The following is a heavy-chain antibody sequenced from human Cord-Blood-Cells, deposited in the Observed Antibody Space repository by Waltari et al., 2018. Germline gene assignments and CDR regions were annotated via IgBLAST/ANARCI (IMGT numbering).Heavy chain of an antibody. J-gene: IGHJ6*02. CDR3: ASGSYYYYYGMDV. V-gene: IGHV4-34*01. Sequence: QVQLQQGGAGLLTPSETLSLTCAVYGGSFSGYYWSWIRRPPGQGLEWIGEINHSGSTNYNPSFKSRVTISVDTSKNQFSLKLSSVTAADTAVYYCASGSYYYYYGMDVWGQGTTVTVSS. CDR2: INHSGST. CDR1: GGSFSGYY.